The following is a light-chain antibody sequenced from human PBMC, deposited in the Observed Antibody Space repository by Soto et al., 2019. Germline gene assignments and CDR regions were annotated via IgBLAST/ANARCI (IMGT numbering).Light chain of an antibody. Sequence: DIQMTQSPSTLSASVGDRVTITGRASQSISSWLAWYQQKPGKAPKLLIYKASSLESGVPSRFSGSGSGTEFTLTIRSLQPDDFATYYCQQYYSYSWTFGQGTKVEIK. J-gene: IGKJ1*01. V-gene: IGKV1-5*03. CDR2: KAS. CDR3: QQYYSYSWT. CDR1: QSISSW.